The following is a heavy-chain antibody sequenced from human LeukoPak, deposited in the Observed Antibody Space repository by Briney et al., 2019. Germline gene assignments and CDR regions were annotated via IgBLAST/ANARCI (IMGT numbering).Heavy chain of an antibody. CDR3: ATDPREWELNY. Sequence: ASVKVSCKASGGTFSSYAISWVRQAPGKGLEWMGGFDPEDGETIYAQKFQGRVTMTEDTSTDTAYMELSSLRSEDTAVYYCATDPREWELNYWGQGTLVTVSS. J-gene: IGHJ4*02. D-gene: IGHD1-26*01. CDR2: FDPEDGET. CDR1: GGTFSSYA. V-gene: IGHV1-24*01.